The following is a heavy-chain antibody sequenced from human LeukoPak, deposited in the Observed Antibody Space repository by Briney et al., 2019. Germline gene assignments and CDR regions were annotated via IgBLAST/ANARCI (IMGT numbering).Heavy chain of an antibody. CDR1: GFTFSSYA. D-gene: IGHD3-3*02. V-gene: IGHV3-23*01. Sequence: GGSLRLSCAASGFTFSSYAMSWVRQVPARGPEWVSSLRGDGDTFYADSVKGRFTLSRDESRNTVYLQMNNLRVEDTAVYFCAKASWVSSADAVLWGQGTLVTVSS. J-gene: IGHJ4*02. CDR3: AKASWVSSADAVL. CDR2: LRGDGDT.